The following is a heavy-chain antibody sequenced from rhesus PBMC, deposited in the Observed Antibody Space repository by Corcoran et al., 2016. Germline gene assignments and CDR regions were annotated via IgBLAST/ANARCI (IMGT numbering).Heavy chain of an antibody. Sequence: QVTLQESGPGRGKTLETLSLPCAASGGSINSNQLSSIRPPPGKGLEWSGGLNRNSEGTNYNPSLKCRVTISKDASKNQVSLKLSSVTAADTAVYYCARNLVGLDSWGQGVVVTVSS. CDR3: ARNLVGLDS. V-gene: IGHV4S12*01. J-gene: IGHJ6*01. CDR1: GGSINSNQ. D-gene: IGHD2-39*02. CDR2: LNRNSEGT.